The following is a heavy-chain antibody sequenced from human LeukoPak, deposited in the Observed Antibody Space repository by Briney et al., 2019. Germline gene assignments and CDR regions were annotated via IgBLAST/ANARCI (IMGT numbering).Heavy chain of an antibody. V-gene: IGHV3-74*01. CDR1: GFTFSSYW. CDR3: ARDSAIAAAGGYFDY. Sequence: GGSLRLSCAASGFTFSSYWMHWVRQAPGKGLVWVSRINSDGSSSTYADSVKGRFTISRDNAKNTLYLQMNSLRAEDTAVYYCARDSAIAAAGGYFDYWGQGTLVTVSS. J-gene: IGHJ4*02. D-gene: IGHD6-13*01. CDR2: INSDGSSS.